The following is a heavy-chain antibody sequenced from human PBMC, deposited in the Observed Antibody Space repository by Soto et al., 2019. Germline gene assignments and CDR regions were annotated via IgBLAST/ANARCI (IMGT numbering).Heavy chain of an antibody. D-gene: IGHD3-22*01. Sequence: EVQLVESGGGLVQPGESLTLSCAASGFTFSSYWMHWVRQAPGKGLVWVSRIKNDGSGTYYADSVEGRLTISRDNVNNTLDLQMNSLRAEDMAVDFCARGDGDRYDGNGYLGRHWGKGTLVTVAS. J-gene: IGHJ4*02. V-gene: IGHV3-74*01. CDR2: IKNDGSGT. CDR1: GFTFSSYW. CDR3: ARGDGDRYDGNGYLGRH.